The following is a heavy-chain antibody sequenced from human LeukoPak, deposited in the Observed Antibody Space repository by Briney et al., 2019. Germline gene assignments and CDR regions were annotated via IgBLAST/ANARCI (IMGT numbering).Heavy chain of an antibody. CDR1: GFTFSSYS. J-gene: IGHJ3*02. Sequence: GGSLRLSCAASGFTFSSYSMNWVRQAPGKGLEWVSSISSSSSYIYYADSVKGRFTISRDNAKNSLYLQMNSLRAEDTAVYYCARGEPPDAFDIWGQGTMVTVSS. CDR3: ARGEPPDAFDI. CDR2: ISSSSSYI. V-gene: IGHV3-21*01. D-gene: IGHD1-14*01.